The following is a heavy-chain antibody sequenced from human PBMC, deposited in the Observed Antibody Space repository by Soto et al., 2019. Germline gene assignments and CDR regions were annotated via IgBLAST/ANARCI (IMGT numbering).Heavy chain of an antibody. D-gene: IGHD3-9*01. J-gene: IGHJ5*02. CDR3: ARSGLAPNWFDP. V-gene: IGHV3-30-3*01. Sequence: QVQLVESGGGVVQPGRSLRLSCAASGFTFSSYAMHWVRQAPGKGLEWVAVISYDGSNKYYADSVKGRFTISRDNSKNTLYLQMNSLRAEDTAVYYCARSGLAPNWFDPWGQGTLVTVSS. CDR1: GFTFSSYA. CDR2: ISYDGSNK.